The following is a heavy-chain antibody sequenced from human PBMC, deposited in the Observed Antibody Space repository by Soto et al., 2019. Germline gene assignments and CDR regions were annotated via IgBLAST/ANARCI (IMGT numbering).Heavy chain of an antibody. CDR2: ISWDGGST. Sequence: EVQLVESGGVVVQPGGSLRLSCAASGFTFDDYTMHWVRQAPGKGLEWVSLISWDGGSTYYADSVKSRITISRDNSKNSLYLQMNSLRTEDTALYYCAKDSDEVGALDYWGQGTLVTVSS. CDR3: AKDSDEVGALDY. J-gene: IGHJ4*02. V-gene: IGHV3-43*01. CDR1: GFTFDDYT. D-gene: IGHD1-26*01.